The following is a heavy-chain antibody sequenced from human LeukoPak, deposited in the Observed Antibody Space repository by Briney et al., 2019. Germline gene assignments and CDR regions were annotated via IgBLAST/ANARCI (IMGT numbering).Heavy chain of an antibody. Sequence: SETLSLTCTVSGGSISSYYWSWIRQPPGKGLEWIGYIYTSGSTNYNPSLKSRVTISVDTSKNQFSLKLSSVTAADTAVYYCARGARWDYYYMDVWGKGTTVTVSS. CDR2: IYTSGST. J-gene: IGHJ6*03. V-gene: IGHV4-4*09. CDR3: ARGARWDYYYMDV. D-gene: IGHD4-23*01. CDR1: GGSISSYY.